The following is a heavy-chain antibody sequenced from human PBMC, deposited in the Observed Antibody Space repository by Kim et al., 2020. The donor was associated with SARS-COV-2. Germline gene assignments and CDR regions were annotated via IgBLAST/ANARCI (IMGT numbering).Heavy chain of an antibody. J-gene: IGHJ4*02. D-gene: IGHD3-16*02. CDR2: INHSGST. CDR3: ARVEGSPRSYVWGSYRVYYFDY. CDR1: GGSFSGYY. V-gene: IGHV4-34*01. Sequence: SETLSLTCAVYGGSFSGYYWSWIRQPPGKGLEWIGEINHSGSTNYNPSLKSRVTISVDTSKNQFSLKLSSVTAADTAVYYCARVEGSPRSYVWGSYRVYYFDYWGQGTLVTVSS.